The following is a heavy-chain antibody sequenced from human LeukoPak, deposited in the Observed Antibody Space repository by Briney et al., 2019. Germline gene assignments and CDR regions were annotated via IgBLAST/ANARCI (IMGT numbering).Heavy chain of an antibody. J-gene: IGHJ3*02. Sequence: PSETLSLTCTVSGGSISSGDYYWSWIRQPPGKGLEWIGYIYYSGSTNYNPSLKSRVTISVDTSKNQFSLKLSSVTAADTAVYYCAGYEGGSRYLSAFDIWGQGTMVTVSS. V-gene: IGHV4-30-4*08. CDR3: AGYEGGSRYLSAFDI. D-gene: IGHD2-2*01. CDR2: IYYSGST. CDR1: GGSISSGDYY.